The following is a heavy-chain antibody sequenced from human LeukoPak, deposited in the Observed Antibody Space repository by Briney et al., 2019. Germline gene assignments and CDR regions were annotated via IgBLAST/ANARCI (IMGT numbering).Heavy chain of an antibody. CDR3: AKEINFGSGSYPDY. J-gene: IGHJ4*02. V-gene: IGHV3-30*18. Sequence: GGSLTLSCAASGFTFSSYGMHWVRQAPAKGLEWVAVISSDGSNKYYADSVKGRVTISRDNSKNTLYLQMNSLRAEDTALYFCAKEINFGSGSYPDYWGQGALVIVSS. D-gene: IGHD3-10*01. CDR1: GFTFSSYG. CDR2: ISSDGSNK.